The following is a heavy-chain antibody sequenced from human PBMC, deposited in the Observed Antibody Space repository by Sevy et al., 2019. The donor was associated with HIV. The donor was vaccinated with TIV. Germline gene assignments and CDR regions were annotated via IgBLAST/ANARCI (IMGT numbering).Heavy chain of an antibody. V-gene: IGHV3-30-3*01. D-gene: IGHD3-22*01. J-gene: IGHJ6*03. Sequence: GGSLRLSCAASGFTFSSYAMHWVRQAPGKGLEWVAVISFDGSNKYYADSVKGRFTISIDNSKNTLYLQMNSLRAEDTAAYYYERDLRSGYFNYYYYYYMDVWGKGTTVTVSS. CDR1: GFTFSSYA. CDR2: ISFDGSNK. CDR3: ERDLRSGYFNYYYYYYMDV.